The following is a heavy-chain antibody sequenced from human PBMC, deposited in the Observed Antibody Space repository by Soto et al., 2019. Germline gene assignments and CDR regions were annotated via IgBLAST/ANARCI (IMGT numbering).Heavy chain of an antibody. CDR2: IWYDESNK. J-gene: IGHJ4*02. CDR1: GFNFSSYG. D-gene: IGHD1-26*01. Sequence: QVQLVESGGCVVQPGRSLRLSCAASGFNFSSYGMHWVRQAPGKGLEWVAVIWYDESNKYYADSVKGRFTISRDISKNTLYLHVNSLRADDTAVYYCARAGLLLDYWGQGTLVTVSS. CDR3: ARAGLLLDY. V-gene: IGHV3-33*01.